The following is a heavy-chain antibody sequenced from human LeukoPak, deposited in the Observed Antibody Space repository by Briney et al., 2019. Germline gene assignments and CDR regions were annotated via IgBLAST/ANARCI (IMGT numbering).Heavy chain of an antibody. V-gene: IGHV3-7*03. Sequence: GGSLRLSCAASGFTFSSYWMNWARQAPGTGLEWVASINHNGNVNYYVDSVKGRFTISRDNAKNSLYLQMSNLRAEDTAVYFCARGGGLDVWGQGATLTVSS. D-gene: IGHD3-16*01. CDR3: ARGGGLDV. J-gene: IGHJ6*02. CDR1: GFTFSSYW. CDR2: INHNGNVN.